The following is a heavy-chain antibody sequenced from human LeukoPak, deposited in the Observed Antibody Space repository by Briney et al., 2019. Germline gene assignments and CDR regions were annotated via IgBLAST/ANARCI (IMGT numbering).Heavy chain of an antibody. J-gene: IGHJ4*02. D-gene: IGHD4-17*01. V-gene: IGHV3-21*01. Sequence: SLTLSCVVSGFTFNYFAIHWVRQAPGKGLEWVSSISSSSSYKYYADSVKGRFTISRDNAKNSLYLQMNSLRAEDTAVYYCARYYGDYEPAEVDYWGQGTLVTVSS. CDR2: ISSSSSYK. CDR1: GFTFNYFA. CDR3: ARYYGDYEPAEVDY.